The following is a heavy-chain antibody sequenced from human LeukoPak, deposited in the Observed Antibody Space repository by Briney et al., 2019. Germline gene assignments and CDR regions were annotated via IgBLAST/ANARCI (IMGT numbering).Heavy chain of an antibody. CDR3: ARANFLYCSSSTCLFDS. D-gene: IGHD2-2*01. CDR1: GYTFTEYY. Sequence: ASVRVSFKASGYTFTEYYMHWVRQAPGQGGEWMGWINTNDGDTNYTQKFQGRVTITRDTSISTAHMEVTRLRSDDTAVYYCARANFLYCSSSTCLFDSWAQGTLVTVSS. V-gene: IGHV1-2*02. J-gene: IGHJ4*02. CDR2: INTNDGDT.